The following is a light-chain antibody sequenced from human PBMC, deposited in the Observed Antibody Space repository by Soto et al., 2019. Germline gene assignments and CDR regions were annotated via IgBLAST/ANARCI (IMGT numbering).Light chain of an antibody. Sequence: EIVLTQSPGTLSLSPGEGATVCCRVSQSINSKSLVWYQRKFGQAPRLLIYNTSSRATGIPDRFSGSGSGTDFTLSISRLEPEDFAVYYCQHYGGSFIFGPGTKVDFK. CDR1: QSINSKS. CDR3: QHYGGSFI. V-gene: IGKV3-20*01. J-gene: IGKJ3*01. CDR2: NTS.